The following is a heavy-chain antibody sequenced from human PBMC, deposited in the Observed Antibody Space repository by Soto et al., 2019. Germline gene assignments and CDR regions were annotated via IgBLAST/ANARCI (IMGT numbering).Heavy chain of an antibody. CDR2: IRSKAYGGTT. Sequence: GSLKTSCKASGFPFGGYAMSWFRQAPGKGLEWVGFIRSKAYGGTTEYAASVKGRFTISRDYSKSIAYLQMNSLKTEDTAVYYCTRDRVVAASYFDYWGQGTLVTVSS. D-gene: IGHD2-15*01. CDR1: GFPFGGYA. CDR3: TRDRVVAASYFDY. V-gene: IGHV3-49*03. J-gene: IGHJ4*02.